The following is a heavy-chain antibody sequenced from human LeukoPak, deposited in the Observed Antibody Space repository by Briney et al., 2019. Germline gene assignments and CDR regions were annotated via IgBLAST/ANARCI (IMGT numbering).Heavy chain of an antibody. D-gene: IGHD2-2*01. CDR1: GYTFTSYD. CDR3: ARGPAYCSSTSCYNWFDP. Sequence: ASVKVSCTASGYTFTSYDINWVRQATGQGLEWMGWMNPNSGNTGYAQKFQGRVTMTRNTSISTAYMELSSLRSEDTAMYYCARGPAYCSSTSCYNWFDPWGQGTLVTVSS. J-gene: IGHJ5*02. V-gene: IGHV1-8*01. CDR2: MNPNSGNT.